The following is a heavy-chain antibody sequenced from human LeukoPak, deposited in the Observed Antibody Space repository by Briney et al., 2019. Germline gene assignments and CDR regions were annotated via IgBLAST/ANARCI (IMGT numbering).Heavy chain of an antibody. J-gene: IGHJ5*02. CDR1: GFTFSNAW. V-gene: IGHV3-15*01. CDR3: STGRLGT. CDR2: IRTKPEGGTT. D-gene: IGHD1-26*01. Sequence: GGSLRLSCAASGFTFSNAWMSWVRQAPGKGLEWVGLIRTKPEGGTTDYGAPVKGRFTISRDDSENTLIQQMNSLKTEDTAVYYCSTGRLGTWGQGTLVTVSS.